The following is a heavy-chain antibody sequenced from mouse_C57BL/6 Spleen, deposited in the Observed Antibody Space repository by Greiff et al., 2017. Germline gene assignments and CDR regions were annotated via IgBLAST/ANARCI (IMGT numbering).Heavy chain of an antibody. CDR1: GYTFTSYW. V-gene: IGHV1-55*01. J-gene: IGHJ3*01. CDR3: ARWGWDVPDWFAY. CDR2: IYPGSGST. Sequence: QVQLQQPGAELVKPGASVKMSCKASGYTFTSYWITWVKQRPGQGLEWIGDIYPGSGSTNYNEKFKSKATLTVDTSSSTAYMQLSSLTSEDSAVYDCARWGWDVPDWFAYWGQGTLVTVSA. D-gene: IGHD4-1*01.